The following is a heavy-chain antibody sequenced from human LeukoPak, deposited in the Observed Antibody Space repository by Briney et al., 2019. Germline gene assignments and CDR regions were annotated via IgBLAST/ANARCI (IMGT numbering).Heavy chain of an antibody. CDR2: IKEDGSEK. J-gene: IGHJ5*01. D-gene: IGHD1-26*01. V-gene: IGHV3-7*04. Sequence: PGGSLRLSCAASGSTFRISWMSWVRQAPGKGLEWVASIKEDGSEKNYVDSVKGRFTISRDNDNNSLYLHMNSLRVDDTAFYYCARGGRPDSWGQGTLVTVSS. CDR1: GSTFRISW. CDR3: ARGGRPDS.